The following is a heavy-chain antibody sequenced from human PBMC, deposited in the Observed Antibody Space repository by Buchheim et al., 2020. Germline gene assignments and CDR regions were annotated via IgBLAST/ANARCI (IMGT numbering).Heavy chain of an antibody. CDR1: GFPFSIYW. D-gene: IGHD3-10*01. Sequence: EVQLVESGGGLVQPGGSLRLSCSAPGFPFSIYWMHWVRQAPGKGLAWVSHINREGTTTNYADSVRGRFTLSRDHGQNTLYLQMNNLRAEDTAVYYCVRDMYGSGDYWGQGTL. CDR3: VRDMYGSGDY. V-gene: IGHV3-74*01. CDR2: INREGTTT. J-gene: IGHJ4*02.